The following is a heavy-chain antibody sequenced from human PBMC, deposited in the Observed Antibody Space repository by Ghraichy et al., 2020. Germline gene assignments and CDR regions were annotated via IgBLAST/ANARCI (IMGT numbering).Heavy chain of an antibody. J-gene: IGHJ4*02. D-gene: IGHD6-13*01. CDR2: ISGSGDST. CDR3: AKGGATAD. CDR1: GFTFSSYA. V-gene: IGHV3-23*01. Sequence: GESLNISCAASGFTFSSYAMSWVRQAPGKGLEWVSVISGSGDSTYYADSVKGRFTISRDSSKNTLYLQMNSLRAEDTAVYYCAKGGATADWGQGTLVTVS.